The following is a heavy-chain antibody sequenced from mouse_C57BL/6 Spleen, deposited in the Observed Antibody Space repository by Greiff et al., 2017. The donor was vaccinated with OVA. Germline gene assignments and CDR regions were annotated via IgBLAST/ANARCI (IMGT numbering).Heavy chain of an antibody. CDR2: ISSGGSYT. Sequence: DVMLVESGGDLVKPGGSLKLSCAASGFTFSSYGMSWVRQTPDKRLEWVATISSGGSYTYYPDSVKGRFTISRDNAKNTLYLQMSSLKSEDTAMYYCAREGGTGTYYFDYWGQGTTLTVSS. J-gene: IGHJ2*01. V-gene: IGHV5-6*02. CDR3: AREGGTGTYYFDY. D-gene: IGHD4-1*01. CDR1: GFTFSSYG.